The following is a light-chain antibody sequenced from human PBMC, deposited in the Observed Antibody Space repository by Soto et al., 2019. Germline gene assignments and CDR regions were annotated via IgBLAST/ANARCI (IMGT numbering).Light chain of an antibody. V-gene: IGKV3D-15*01. CDR1: QSVYSN. Sequence: MVMTQSPATLSVSPGERATLSCRASQSVYSNLAWYQQKPGQAPRLLIFGASTRATGIPARFSGSGSGTEFTLAISSLQSEDFGVYYCQQYNNRPPLTFGGGTKVEIK. CDR3: QQYNNRPPLT. J-gene: IGKJ4*01. CDR2: GAS.